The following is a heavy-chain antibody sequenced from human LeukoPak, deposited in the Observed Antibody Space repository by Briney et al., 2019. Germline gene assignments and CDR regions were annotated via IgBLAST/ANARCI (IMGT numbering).Heavy chain of an antibody. CDR3: ARSGGEQWLGNWFDP. V-gene: IGHV6-1*01. CDR1: GDSVSGNSVA. CDR2: AYYRSKWYY. D-gene: IGHD6-19*01. Sequence: SQTLSLTCAISGDSVSGNSVAWNWIRQSPSRGLEWLRRAYYRSKWYYDYAVSVQGRITINPDTSKNQFSLQLNSVTPEDTAVYYCARSGGEQWLGNWFDPWGQGTLVTVSS. J-gene: IGHJ5*02.